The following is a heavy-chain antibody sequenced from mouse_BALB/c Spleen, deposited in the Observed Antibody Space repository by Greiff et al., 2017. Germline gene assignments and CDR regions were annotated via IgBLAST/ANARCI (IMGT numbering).Heavy chain of an antibody. CDR3: ARAEDGYYYFDD. CDR2: ISSGSSTI. V-gene: IGHV5-17*02. CDR1: GFTFSSFG. Sequence: EVKVVESGGGLVQPGGSRKLSCAASGFTFSSFGMHWVRQAPEKGLEWVAYISSGSSTIYYADTVKGRFTISRDNPKNTLFLQMTSLRSEDTAMYYCARAEDGYYYFDDWGQGTTLTVSS. J-gene: IGHJ2*01. D-gene: IGHD2-3*01.